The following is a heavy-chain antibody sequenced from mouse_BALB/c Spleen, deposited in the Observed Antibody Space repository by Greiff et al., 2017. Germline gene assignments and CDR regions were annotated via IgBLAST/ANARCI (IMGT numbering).Heavy chain of an antibody. Sequence: EVQLVESGGGLVKPGGSLKLSCAASGFAFSSYDMSWVRQTPEKRLEWVAYISSGGGSTYYPDTVKGRFTISRDNAKNTLYLQMSSLKSEDTAMYYCARQGGNYHLDYWGQGTTLTVSS. CDR1: GFAFSSYD. CDR2: ISSGGGST. J-gene: IGHJ2*01. CDR3: ARQGGNYHLDY. V-gene: IGHV5-12-1*01. D-gene: IGHD2-1*01.